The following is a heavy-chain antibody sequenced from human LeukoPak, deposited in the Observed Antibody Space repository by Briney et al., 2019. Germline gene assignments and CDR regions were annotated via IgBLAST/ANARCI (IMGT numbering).Heavy chain of an antibody. V-gene: IGHV5-10-1*01. J-gene: IGHJ4*02. CDR3: ARQRGYSYGAFDQ. Sequence: GESLKISCKGSGYSFTSYWIGWVRQMPGKGREWMGRIDPSDSYTNYSPSFQGHVTISTDKSINTAYVQWSSLKASDTAMYYCARQRGYSYGAFDQWGQGTLVTVSS. D-gene: IGHD5-18*01. CDR2: IDPSDSYT. CDR1: GYSFTSYW.